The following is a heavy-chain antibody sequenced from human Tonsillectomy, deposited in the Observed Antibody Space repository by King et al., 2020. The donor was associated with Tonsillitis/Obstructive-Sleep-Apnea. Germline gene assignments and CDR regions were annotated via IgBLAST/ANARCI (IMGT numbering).Heavy chain of an antibody. CDR1: GGSVSSASYY. Sequence: VQLQESGPGLVKPSETLSLTCTVSGGSVSSASYYWSWIRQPPGKGLEWIGYIYYSGSTNYNPSLKSRVTISVDTSKNQFSLKLSSVTAADTAVYYCARGYYDLWGGYGYWGQGTLVTVSS. CDR2: IYYSGST. D-gene: IGHD3-3*01. V-gene: IGHV4-61*01. J-gene: IGHJ4*02. CDR3: ARGYYDLWGGYGY.